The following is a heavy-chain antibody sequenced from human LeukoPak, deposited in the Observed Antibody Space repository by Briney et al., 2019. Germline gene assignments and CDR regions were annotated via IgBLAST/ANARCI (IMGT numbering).Heavy chain of an antibody. CDR3: ASGNEDSGSKYDY. Sequence: SETLSLTCTVSGGSISSYYWSWIRQPPGKGLEWNGYIYYSGSTNYNPSLKSRVTISVDTSKNQFSLKLSSVTAADTAVYYCASGNEDSGSKYDYWGQGTLVTVSS. D-gene: IGHD3-10*01. CDR1: GGSISSYY. V-gene: IGHV4-59*01. CDR2: IYYSGST. J-gene: IGHJ4*02.